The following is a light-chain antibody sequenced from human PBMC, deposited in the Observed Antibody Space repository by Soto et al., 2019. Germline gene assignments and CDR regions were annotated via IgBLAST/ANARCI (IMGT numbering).Light chain of an antibody. CDR3: CSRGASFNWV. J-gene: IGLJ3*02. Sequence: QSALTQPRSVSGSPGQSVTISCTGTSSDVGAYNVVSWYQQRPGEAPKLIIYYVSQRPSGVPVRFSASKSGNTASLTISGLQADDEADYYCCSRGASFNWVFGGGTKLPS. CDR2: YVS. CDR1: SSDVGAYNV. V-gene: IGLV2-11*01.